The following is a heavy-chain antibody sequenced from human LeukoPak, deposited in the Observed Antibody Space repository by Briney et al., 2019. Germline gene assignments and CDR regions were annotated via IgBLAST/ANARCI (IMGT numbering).Heavy chain of an antibody. CDR2: ISGSSSTI. J-gene: IGHJ4*02. CDR1: GFTFSSYG. D-gene: IGHD2-2*01. V-gene: IGHV3-48*01. CDR3: AVAQPDAPFDY. Sequence: GGSLRLSCAASGFTFSSYGFHWVRQAPGKGLEWVAYISGSSSTIYYADSVKGRFTISRDNAKNSLHLQMNSLRAEDTAVYYCAVAQPDAPFDYWGQGNRVTVSS.